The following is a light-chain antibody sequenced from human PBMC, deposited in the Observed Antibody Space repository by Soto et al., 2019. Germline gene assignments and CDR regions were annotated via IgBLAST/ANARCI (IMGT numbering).Light chain of an antibody. J-gene: IGKJ2*01. Sequence: EIVLTQSPGTLSLSPGERATLSCRTSQSVNSNFLAWYQQKPGQAPRLLVYGSSTRAAGVPDRFSGSGSGAYFTLSISRLEPEDFAVYYCQQYGRSPLLYTFGQGTKLGVK. CDR3: QQYGRSPLLYT. CDR1: QSVNSNF. CDR2: GSS. V-gene: IGKV3-20*01.